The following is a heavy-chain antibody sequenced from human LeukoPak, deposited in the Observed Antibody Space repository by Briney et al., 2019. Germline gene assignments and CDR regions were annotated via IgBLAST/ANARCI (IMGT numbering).Heavy chain of an antibody. D-gene: IGHD5-18*01. CDR2: INPSGGST. J-gene: IGHJ3*02. CDR1: GGTFSSYA. V-gene: IGHV1-46*01. Sequence: ASVKVSCKASGGTFSSYAISWVRQAPGQGLEWMGIINPSGGSTTYAQKFQGRVTVTRDTSTSTVYMEVSSLRSEDTAVYYCARGGYSYGSHDAFDIWGQGTMVTVSS. CDR3: ARGGYSYGSHDAFDI.